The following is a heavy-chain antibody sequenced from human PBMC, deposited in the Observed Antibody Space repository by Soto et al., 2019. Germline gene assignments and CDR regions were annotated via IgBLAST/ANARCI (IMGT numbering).Heavy chain of an antibody. V-gene: IGHV4-30-2*01. D-gene: IGHD4-4*01. Sequence: TLSLTCAVSGVSINSGGYSWSWIRQPPGKGLEWIGYIYHSGSTYYNPSLKSRVTISIDMSNNQFSLKLSSVTAADTAVYYCARGDINYSDFDYWGQGTLVTVSS. CDR1: GVSINSGGYS. J-gene: IGHJ4*02. CDR2: IYHSGST. CDR3: ARGDINYSDFDY.